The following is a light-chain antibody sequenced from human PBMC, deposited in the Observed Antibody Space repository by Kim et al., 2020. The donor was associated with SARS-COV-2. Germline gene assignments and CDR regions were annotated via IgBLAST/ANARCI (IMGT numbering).Light chain of an antibody. J-gene: IGKJ5*01. CDR1: QDIRYY. Sequence: DIQMTQSPSSLSASVGDRVTITCQASQDIRYYLNWYQQKPGKAPKLLIYDASNLETGVSSRFSGSGSGTDFSFTINSLQPEDIGTYYCQQYDNLPITVGQGTRLEIK. V-gene: IGKV1-33*01. CDR2: DAS. CDR3: QQYDNLPIT.